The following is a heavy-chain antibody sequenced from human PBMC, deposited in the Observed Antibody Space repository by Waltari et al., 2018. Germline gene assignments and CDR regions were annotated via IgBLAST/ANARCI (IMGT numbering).Heavy chain of an antibody. V-gene: IGHV3-33*01. CDR1: GFTFSSYG. CDR3: ARPAWNDPPYYYGMDV. CDR2: IWYDGSNT. D-gene: IGHD1-1*01. Sequence: QVQVVESGGGAVQPGQALRLSCVTSGFTFSSYGLHWVREAPGKGLEWVAVIWYDGSNTDYRESVKGRFTISRDNVKNTVDLQMNNLRVEDTAVYYCARPAWNDPPYYYGMDVWGPGTTVSVSS. J-gene: IGHJ6*02.